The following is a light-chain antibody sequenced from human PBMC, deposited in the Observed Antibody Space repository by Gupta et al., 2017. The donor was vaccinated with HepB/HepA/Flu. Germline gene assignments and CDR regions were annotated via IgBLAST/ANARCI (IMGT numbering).Light chain of an antibody. V-gene: IGLV1-47*01. CDR1: SSNVGSSF. CDR3: AAWDNSRRQVA. CDR2: RND. J-gene: IGLJ2*01. Sequence: SCSGSSSNVGSSFVYWYQQFPGAAPKLLIYRNDQRPSGVHDRFSGSKSGSSASLAISGLRSEDVANYYCAAWDNSRRQVAFGGVTKLTVL.